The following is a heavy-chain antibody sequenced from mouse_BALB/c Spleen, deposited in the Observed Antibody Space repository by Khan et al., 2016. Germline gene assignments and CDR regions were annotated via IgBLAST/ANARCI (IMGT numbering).Heavy chain of an antibody. J-gene: IGHJ4*01. CDR3: ARDWPYAMDY. CDR1: GFTFSDYY. CDR2: ISDGGDYT. V-gene: IGHV5-4*02. Sequence: EVELVESGGGLVKPGGSLKLSCAASGFTFSDYYMYWVRQTPEKRLEWVATISDGGDYTYYPDSMKGRFTISRDNAKNNLYLQMSSLKSEDTAMYYCARDWPYAMDYWGQGTSVTVSS.